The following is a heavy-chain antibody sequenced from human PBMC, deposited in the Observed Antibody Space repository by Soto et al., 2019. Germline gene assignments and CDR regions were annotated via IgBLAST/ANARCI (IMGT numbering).Heavy chain of an antibody. J-gene: IGHJ6*02. CDR3: GRLRTYYDFWSGSYYYYGMDV. V-gene: IGHV4-34*01. D-gene: IGHD3-3*01. CDR1: GGSFSGYY. CDR2: INHSGST. Sequence: SETLSLTCAVYGGSFSGYYWSWIRQPPGKGLEWIGEINHSGSTNYNPSLKSRVTISVDTSKNQFSLKLSSVTAAATAVHYCGRLRTYYDFWSGSYYYYGMDVWGQGTTVTVSS.